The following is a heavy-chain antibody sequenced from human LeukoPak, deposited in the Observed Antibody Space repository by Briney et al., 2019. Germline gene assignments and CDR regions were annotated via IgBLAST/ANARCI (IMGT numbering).Heavy chain of an antibody. CDR2: LFTGGNA. CDR1: SDSMNGYY. J-gene: IGHJ4*02. Sequence: SETLSLTCSVSSDSMNGYYWIWIRQTAGKGLEWIGRLFTGGNAECNPSLKSRVTMSVGTSKSQFSLKLTSVTAADTAIYYCARGLRWDSGNDWGPEHWGQGVLVTVSS. D-gene: IGHD5-12*01. CDR3: ARGLRWDSGNDWGPEH. V-gene: IGHV4-4*07.